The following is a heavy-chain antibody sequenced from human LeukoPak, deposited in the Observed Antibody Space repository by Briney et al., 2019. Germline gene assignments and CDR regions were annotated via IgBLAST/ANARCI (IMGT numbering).Heavy chain of an antibody. D-gene: IGHD5-24*01. V-gene: IGHV4-34*01. CDR2: INHSGST. Sequence: SETLSLTCAVYGGSFSGYYWSWIRQPPGKGLEWIGEINHSGSTNYNPSLKSRVTISVDTSKNQFSLKLSSVTAADTAVYYCARVEMATISYFDYWGQGTLVTVSS. CDR3: ARVEMATISYFDY. CDR1: GGSFSGYY. J-gene: IGHJ4*02.